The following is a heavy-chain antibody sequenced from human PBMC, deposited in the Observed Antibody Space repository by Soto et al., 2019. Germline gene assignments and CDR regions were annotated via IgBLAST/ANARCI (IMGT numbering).Heavy chain of an antibody. J-gene: IGHJ4*02. CDR2: NNHSGST. CDR1: GASFSDYY. V-gene: IGHV4-34*01. Sequence: SETLSLTCAVYGASFSDYYWSWIRQPPGQGLEWIGENNHSGSTNYNPSLKSRVTISVDTSKNQFSLKLTSVTAADTAVFYCARFLIAAAGTIQYFDYWGQGTLVTVSS. CDR3: ARFLIAAAGTIQYFDY. D-gene: IGHD6-13*01.